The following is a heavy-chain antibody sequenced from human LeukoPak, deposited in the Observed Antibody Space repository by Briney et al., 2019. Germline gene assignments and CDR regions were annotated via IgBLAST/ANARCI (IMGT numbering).Heavy chain of an antibody. CDR3: ARKSEYSSSWLNWFDP. Sequence: ASVTVSCKASGYTFTGYYMHWVRQAPGQGLEWMGWINPNSGGTNYAQKFQGRVTMTRDTSISTAYMELSRLRSDDTAVYYCARKSEYSSSWLNWFDPWGQGTLVTVSS. CDR1: GYTFTGYY. D-gene: IGHD6-13*01. J-gene: IGHJ5*02. CDR2: INPNSGGT. V-gene: IGHV1-2*02.